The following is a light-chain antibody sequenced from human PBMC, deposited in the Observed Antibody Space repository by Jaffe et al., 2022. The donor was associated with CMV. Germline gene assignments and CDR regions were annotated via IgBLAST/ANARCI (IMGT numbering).Light chain of an antibody. CDR2: AAS. J-gene: IGKJ1*01. CDR1: QSVTNSF. Sequence: EIVLTQSPGNLSLSPGERASLSCRASQSVTNSFLAWYQQKPGQAPRLLIYAASNRATGIPDRFSGSGSGTDFTLTISRLEPEDFAVYYCHQYGMFPRTFGQGTKVEIK. V-gene: IGKV3-20*01. CDR3: HQYGMFPRT.